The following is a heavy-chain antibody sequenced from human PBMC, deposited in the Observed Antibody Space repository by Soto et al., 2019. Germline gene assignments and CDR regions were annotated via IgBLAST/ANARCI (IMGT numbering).Heavy chain of an antibody. CDR3: ARGTEWELLVSYQEGDY. D-gene: IGHD1-26*01. Sequence: PGGSLRLSCAASGFTFSSYSMNWVRQAPGKGLEWVSSISSSSSYIYYADSVKGRFTISRDNAKNSLYLQMNSLRAEDTAVYYCARGTEWELLVSYQEGDYRGQGTLVTVSS. V-gene: IGHV3-21*01. CDR2: ISSSSSYI. J-gene: IGHJ4*02. CDR1: GFTFSSYS.